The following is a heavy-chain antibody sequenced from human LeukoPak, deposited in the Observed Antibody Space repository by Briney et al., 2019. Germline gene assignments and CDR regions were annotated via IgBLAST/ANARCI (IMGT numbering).Heavy chain of an antibody. CDR3: ARAASGYDYPYYFDY. CDR2: ISSSSSYI. V-gene: IGHV3-21*01. Sequence: GRSLRLSFAASGFTFSSYSMNSVRPAPARRLAWVSSISSSSSYIYYADSVKGRFTISRDNAKNSLYLQMNSLRAEDTAVYYCARAASGYDYPYYFDYWGQGTLVTVSS. CDR1: GFTFSSYS. D-gene: IGHD5-12*01. J-gene: IGHJ4*02.